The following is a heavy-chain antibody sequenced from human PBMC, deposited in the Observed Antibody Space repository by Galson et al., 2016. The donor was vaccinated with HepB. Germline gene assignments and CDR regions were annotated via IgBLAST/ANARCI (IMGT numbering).Heavy chain of an antibody. CDR3: ARDSNMASTMLTAPFDP. V-gene: IGHV6-1*01. J-gene: IGHJ5*02. D-gene: IGHD3-16*01. CDR1: GDSVYNNGAA. CDR2: TFYRSTWEN. Sequence: CAISGDSVYNNGAAWVWIRQSPSRGLEWLGRTFYRSTWENHYAGSVKDRITISPDTSRNQFSLHLNSVTPEDTAVSYCARDSNMASTMLTAPFDPWGQGTLVIVSA.